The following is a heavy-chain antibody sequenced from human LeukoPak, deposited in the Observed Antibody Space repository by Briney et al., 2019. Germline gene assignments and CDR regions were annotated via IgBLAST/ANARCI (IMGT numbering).Heavy chain of an antibody. CDR1: GGSISSGGYY. CDR2: IYYSGST. J-gene: IGHJ1*01. Sequence: SETLSLTCTVSGGSISSGGYYWSWIRQHPGKGLEWIGYIYYSGSTNYNPSLKSRVTISVDTSKNQFSLKLSSVTAADTAVYYCARASSSGYPHDFQHWGQGTLVTVSS. V-gene: IGHV4-61*08. CDR3: ARASSSGYPHDFQH. D-gene: IGHD3-22*01.